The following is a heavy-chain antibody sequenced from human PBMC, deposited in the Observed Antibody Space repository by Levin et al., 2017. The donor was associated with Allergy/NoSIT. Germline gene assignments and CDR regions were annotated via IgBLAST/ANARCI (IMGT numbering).Heavy chain of an antibody. V-gene: IGHV4-30-2*01. D-gene: IGHD1-1*01. CDR2: IYYSGST. J-gene: IGHJ2*01. Sequence: SQTLSLTCDVSGGSISRSGNSWSWIRQVPGKGLEWIGYIYYSGSTFYNPHLKSRVTISIDRSKNQFSLKLTSVTAADTAVYYCAREGGRVSGTGGYFDLWGRGTLVTVSS. CDR3: AREGGRVSGTGGYFDL. CDR1: GGSISRSGNS.